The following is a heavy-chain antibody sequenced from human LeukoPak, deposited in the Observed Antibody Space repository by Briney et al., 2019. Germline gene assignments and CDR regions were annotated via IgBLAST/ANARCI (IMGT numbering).Heavy chain of an antibody. CDR1: GGSVSSGSYY. D-gene: IGHD1-26*01. Sequence: SETLSLTCTVSGGSVSSGSYYWSWIRQPPGKGLEWIGYIYYSGSTNYNPPLKSRVTISVDTSKNQFSLKLSSVTAADTAVYYCARERSWHDFDYWGQGTLVTVSS. V-gene: IGHV4-61*01. J-gene: IGHJ4*02. CDR2: IYYSGST. CDR3: ARERSWHDFDY.